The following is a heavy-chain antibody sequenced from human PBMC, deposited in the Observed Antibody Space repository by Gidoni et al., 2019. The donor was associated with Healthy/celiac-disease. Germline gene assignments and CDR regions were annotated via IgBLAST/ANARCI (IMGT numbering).Heavy chain of an antibody. D-gene: IGHD4-17*01. CDR1: GFTFSSYA. Sequence: EVQLLESGGGLVQPGGSLRLSCAASGFTFSSYAMSWVRQAPGKGLEWVSAISGSGGSTYYADSVKGRFTISRDNSKNTLYRQMNSLRAEDTAVYYCAKGRLLRWPTGGGVDWGYWGQGTLVTVSS. J-gene: IGHJ4*02. CDR2: ISGSGGST. V-gene: IGHV3-23*01. CDR3: AKGRLLRWPTGGGVDWGY.